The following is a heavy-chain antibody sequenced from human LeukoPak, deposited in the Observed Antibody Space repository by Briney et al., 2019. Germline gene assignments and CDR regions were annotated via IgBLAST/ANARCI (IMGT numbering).Heavy chain of an antibody. CDR1: GFTFSSYG. CDR2: ISYDGSYK. D-gene: IGHD6-19*01. CDR3: AKGVAVAGKVDYYGMDV. J-gene: IGHJ6*02. Sequence: PGGSLRLSCAASGFTFSSYGMHWVRQAPGKGLEWMAFISYDGSYKYYADSVKGRFTISRDNSKNTLCLQMNSLRAEDTAVYVCAKGVAVAGKVDYYGMDVWGQGTTVTVSS. V-gene: IGHV3-30*18.